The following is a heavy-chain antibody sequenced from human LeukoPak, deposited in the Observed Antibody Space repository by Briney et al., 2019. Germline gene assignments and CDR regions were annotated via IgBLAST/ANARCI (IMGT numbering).Heavy chain of an antibody. Sequence: SETLSLTCAVSGYSISNGYYWVWIRQPPGRGLEWIGSLYHSDSAYYNTSLRSRVSMSVDTSKNQFSLTLSFVTAADTAVYYCARQHDSYYYYYIDAWGSGTTVTVSS. V-gene: IGHV4-38-2*01. CDR2: LYHSDSA. CDR3: ARQHDSYYYYYIDA. J-gene: IGHJ6*03. CDR1: GYSISNGYY.